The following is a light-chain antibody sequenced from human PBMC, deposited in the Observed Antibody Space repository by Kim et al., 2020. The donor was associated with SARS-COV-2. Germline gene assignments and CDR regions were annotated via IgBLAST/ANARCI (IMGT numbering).Light chain of an antibody. Sequence: DIQMTQSPSTLSASVGDRVTITCRASQSISSWLAGYQQKPGKTPKLLIYKASSLESGVPSRFSGSGSGTEFTLTISSLQPDAFAAYYCQQYNSWTFGQGTKVDIK. CDR3: QQYNSWT. J-gene: IGKJ1*01. V-gene: IGKV1-5*03. CDR1: QSISSW. CDR2: KAS.